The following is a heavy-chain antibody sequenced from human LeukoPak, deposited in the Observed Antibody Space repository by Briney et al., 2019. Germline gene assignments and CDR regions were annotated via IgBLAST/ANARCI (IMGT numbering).Heavy chain of an antibody. V-gene: IGHV3-23*01. CDR1: GFTFSSYA. CDR2: ISGSGGST. J-gene: IGHJ3*02. CDR3: AKDRGVRGFYDAFDI. D-gene: IGHD3-10*01. Sequence: GGSLRLSCAASGFTFSSYAMSWVRQAPGKGLEWVSAISGSGGSTYYADSVKGRFTISRDNSKNTLYLQMNSLRAEHTAVYYCAKDRGVRGFYDAFDIWGQGTMVTVSS.